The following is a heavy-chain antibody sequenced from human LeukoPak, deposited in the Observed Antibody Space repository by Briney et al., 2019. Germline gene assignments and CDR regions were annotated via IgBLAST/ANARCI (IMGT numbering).Heavy chain of an antibody. V-gene: IGHV3-23*01. Sequence: GGSLRLSCAASGFTFSSYAMSWVRQAPGKGLEWVSAISGSGGSTYYADSVKGRFTISRDNSKNTLYLQMNSLRAEDTAVYYCAKEGPSGDSSGYYYVFGAFDIWGQGTMVTVSS. CDR2: ISGSGGST. J-gene: IGHJ3*02. CDR1: GFTFSSYA. D-gene: IGHD3-22*01. CDR3: AKEGPSGDSSGYYYVFGAFDI.